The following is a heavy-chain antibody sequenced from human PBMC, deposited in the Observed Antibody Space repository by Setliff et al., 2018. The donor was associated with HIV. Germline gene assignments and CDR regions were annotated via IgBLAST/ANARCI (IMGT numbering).Heavy chain of an antibody. CDR2: ISYTGIT. D-gene: IGHD5-12*01. CDR3: ASYRKAERWLQLGGNFDY. CDR1: GGSISRGSYS. V-gene: IGHV4-39*01. J-gene: IGHJ4*02. Sequence: LSLTCTVSGGSISRGSYSWGWIRQPPGKGLEWIGSISYTGITNYNPSLKSRVTISVDTSKNQFSLKLSSVTAADTTVYYCASYRKAERWLQLGGNFDYWGQGTLVTVSS.